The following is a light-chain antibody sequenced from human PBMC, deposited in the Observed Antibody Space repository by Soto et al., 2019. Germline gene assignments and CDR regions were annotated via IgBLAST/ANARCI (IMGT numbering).Light chain of an antibody. CDR2: EVS. CDR3: SSYTSSSSLVV. CDR1: SSDIGSYKY. V-gene: IGLV2-14*01. Sequence: QSALTQPASVSGSPGQSITISRTGTSSDIGSYKYVSWYQQHPGKAPKLMIYEVSNRPSGVSNRFSASKSGNTASLTISGLQAEDEADYYCSSYTSSSSLVVFGGGTQLTVL. J-gene: IGLJ2*01.